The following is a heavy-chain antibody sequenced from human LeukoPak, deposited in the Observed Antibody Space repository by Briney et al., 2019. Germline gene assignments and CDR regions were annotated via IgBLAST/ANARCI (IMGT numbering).Heavy chain of an antibody. CDR3: ARESYDSSGYYYFDY. D-gene: IGHD3-22*01. CDR2: IYYSGST. CDR1: GGSISSYY. Sequence: PSETLSLTCTVSGGSISSYYWSWIRQPPGKGLEWIAYIYYSGSTNYNPSLKSRVTISVDTSKNQFSLKLSSVTAADTAVYYCARESYDSSGYYYFDYWGQGTLVTVSS. V-gene: IGHV4-59*01. J-gene: IGHJ4*02.